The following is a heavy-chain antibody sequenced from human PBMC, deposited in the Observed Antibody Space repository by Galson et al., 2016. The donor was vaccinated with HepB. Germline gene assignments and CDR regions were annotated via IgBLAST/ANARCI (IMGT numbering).Heavy chain of an antibody. CDR1: GFTLSNYA. CDR2: IYSGGDT. Sequence: SLRLSCAASGFTLSNYALHWVRQAPGKGLEYVSLIYSGGDTHYAESVRGRFTISRDSSENTLYLQMNSLRVEDTAVYYCGRNVGPLGPGTLVTVSS. D-gene: IGHD1-26*01. J-gene: IGHJ5*02. V-gene: IGHV3-53*01. CDR3: GRNVGP.